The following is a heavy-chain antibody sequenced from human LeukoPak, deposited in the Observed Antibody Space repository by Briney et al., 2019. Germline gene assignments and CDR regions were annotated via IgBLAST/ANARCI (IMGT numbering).Heavy chain of an antibody. V-gene: IGHV3-23*01. Sequence: PGGSLRLSCAASGFTFSSYAMSWVRQAPGKGLEWVSVISGSGGTTHYADSVKGRFTISRDNSKNTLYLQMNSLRGEDTAVYYCAKDGPVNQPDRLFTDWGQGTLVIVSS. CDR1: GFTFSSYA. D-gene: IGHD1-14*01. CDR2: ISGSGGTT. CDR3: AKDGPVNQPDRLFTD. J-gene: IGHJ4*02.